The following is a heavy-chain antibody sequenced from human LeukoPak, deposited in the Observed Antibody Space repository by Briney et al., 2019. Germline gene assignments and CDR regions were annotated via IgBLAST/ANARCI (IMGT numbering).Heavy chain of an antibody. CDR3: AGGGGYCSGGSCYPPEDY. CDR2: INPNSGGT. V-gene: IGHV1-2*02. D-gene: IGHD2-15*01. Sequence: ASVKVSCKASGYTFIAYHLHWVRQAPGQGLEWIGWINPNSGGTNYAQKFQGRVTMTRDTSITTAYMELSSLTSDDTAVYYCAGGGGYCSGGSCYPPEDYWGQGTLVTVSS. J-gene: IGHJ4*02. CDR1: GYTFIAYH.